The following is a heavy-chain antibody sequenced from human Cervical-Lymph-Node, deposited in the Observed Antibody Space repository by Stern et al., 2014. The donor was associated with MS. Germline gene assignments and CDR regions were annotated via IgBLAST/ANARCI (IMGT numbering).Heavy chain of an antibody. CDR3: ARERILEGLDY. J-gene: IGHJ4*02. V-gene: IGHV3-33*01. D-gene: IGHD3-3*01. CDR1: GFTFSSYG. CDR2: IWYDGSNK. Sequence: VQLVESGGGVVQPGRSLRLSCAASGFTFSSYGMHWVRQAPGKGLEWVAVIWYDGSNKYYADSVKGRFTISRDNSKNTLYLQMNSLRAEDKAVYYCARERILEGLDYWGQGTLVTVSS.